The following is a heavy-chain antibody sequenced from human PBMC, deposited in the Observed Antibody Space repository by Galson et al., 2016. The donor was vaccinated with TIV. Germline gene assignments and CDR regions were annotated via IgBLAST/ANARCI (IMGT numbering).Heavy chain of an antibody. J-gene: IGHJ6*02. V-gene: IGHV1-69*05. CDR2: IISIFRTA. Sequence: SVKVSCKASGGIFSGYAINWVRQAPGQGLEWMGRIISIFRTANYTQKLQGRVTMATDTSTSTAYMELRSLRSDDTAVYYCARDVSHGLDVWGQGTTVTVSS. CDR1: GGIFSGYA. CDR3: ARDVSHGLDV.